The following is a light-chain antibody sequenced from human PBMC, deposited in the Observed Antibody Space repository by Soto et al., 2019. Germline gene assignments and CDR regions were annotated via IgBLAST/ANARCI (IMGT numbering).Light chain of an antibody. CDR1: QDVGRY. CDR2: GAS. V-gene: IGKV1-8*01. CDR3: QHDKNYPWT. Sequence: AIRMTQSPSSLSASAGDRVAIACRASQDVGRYLAWYQQKPGQAPKLLIYGASTLQSGVPSRFSGGGSGTDFTLTISCLQSVDFATYLCQHDKNYPWTFGQGTNVEIK. J-gene: IGKJ1*01.